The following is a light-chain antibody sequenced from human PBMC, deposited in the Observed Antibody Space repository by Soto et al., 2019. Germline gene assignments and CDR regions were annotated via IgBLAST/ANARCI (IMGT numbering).Light chain of an antibody. V-gene: IGKV3-20*01. CDR3: EQYGSSPPT. J-gene: IGKJ1*01. CDR2: GAS. Sequence: EIVLTQSPGTLSLSPGERATLSCRASQSVSSNYLAWYQQKPGQAPSLLIYGASSRASGIPDRFSGSGSGTDFTLIISRLEPEDSAVYFCEQYGSSPPTFGQGTKVEIK. CDR1: QSVSSNY.